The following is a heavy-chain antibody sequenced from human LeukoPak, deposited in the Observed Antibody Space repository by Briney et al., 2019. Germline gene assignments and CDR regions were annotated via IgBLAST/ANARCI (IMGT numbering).Heavy chain of an antibody. CDR2: ISAYNGNT. D-gene: IGHD2-15*01. V-gene: IGHV1-18*01. CDR3: AGDRGYCSGGSCHLRDY. J-gene: IGHJ4*02. CDR1: GYTFTSYG. Sequence: ASVKVSCKASGYTFTSYGISWVRQAPGQGLEWMGWISAYNGNTNYAQKLQGRVTMTTDTSTSTAYMELRSLRSDDTAVYYCAGDRGYCSGGSCHLRDYWGQGTLVTVSS.